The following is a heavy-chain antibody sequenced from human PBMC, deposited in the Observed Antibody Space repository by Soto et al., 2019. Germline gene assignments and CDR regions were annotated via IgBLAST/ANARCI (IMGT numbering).Heavy chain of an antibody. CDR3: ARGSSWGSMDV. Sequence: ASVKVSCKASGYTFTSSDINWVRQATGQGLEWMGWLNPNSGNTGYAQKFRGRATMTRNTSISTAYLELTNLRSEDTAVYYCARGSSWGSMDVWGNGTTVTVSS. CDR1: GYTFTSSD. D-gene: IGHD6-13*01. J-gene: IGHJ6*03. V-gene: IGHV1-8*01. CDR2: LNPNSGNT.